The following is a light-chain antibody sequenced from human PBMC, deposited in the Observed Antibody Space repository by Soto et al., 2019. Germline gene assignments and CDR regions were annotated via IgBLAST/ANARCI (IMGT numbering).Light chain of an antibody. CDR1: ENVRTF. J-gene: IGKJ1*01. CDR3: QQHSHCTPWT. V-gene: IGKV3-11*01. CDR2: GAS. Sequence: EVVLTQSPATLSLSPGERATLSCRASENVRTFVDWYQQKPGQAPRLLIYGASNRATGIPARFSGSGSGTDFALTISDLRPQYVAVSYCQQHSHCTPWTFGQGTRVEIQ.